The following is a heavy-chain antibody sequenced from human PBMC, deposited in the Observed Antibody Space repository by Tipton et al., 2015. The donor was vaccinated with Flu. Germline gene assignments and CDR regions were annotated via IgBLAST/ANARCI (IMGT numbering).Heavy chain of an antibody. Sequence: TLSLTCTVSGGSISRGSYYWNWIRQPAGKGLEWIGRIYTNVNTNYKPSFKSRVTISVDTAKNQFSQRLSSVTAADTAVYYCARSTYYYGSGSSDYWGQGTLVTVSS. CDR1: GGSISRGSYY. V-gene: IGHV4-61*02. CDR2: IYTNVNT. D-gene: IGHD3-10*01. J-gene: IGHJ4*02. CDR3: ARSTYYYGSGSSDY.